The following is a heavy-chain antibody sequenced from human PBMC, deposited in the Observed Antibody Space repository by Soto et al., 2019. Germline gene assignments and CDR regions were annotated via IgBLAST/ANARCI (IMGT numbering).Heavy chain of an antibody. V-gene: IGHV3-7*03. Sequence: GGSLRLSCAASGFTFSSYWMSWVRQAPGKGLEWVANIKQDGSEKYYVDSVKGRFTISRDNAKNSLYLQMNSLRAEDTAVYYCARAAYGDNEPPFDYWGQGTLVTVSS. CDR1: GFTFSSYW. CDR3: ARAAYGDNEPPFDY. CDR2: IKQDGSEK. J-gene: IGHJ4*02. D-gene: IGHD4-17*01.